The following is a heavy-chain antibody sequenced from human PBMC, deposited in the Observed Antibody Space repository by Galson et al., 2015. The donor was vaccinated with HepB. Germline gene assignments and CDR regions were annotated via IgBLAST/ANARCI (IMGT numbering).Heavy chain of an antibody. CDR3: ARGPSGGRYDFWSGYYGDPSYYNDYAMDV. J-gene: IGHJ6*02. V-gene: IGHV5-10-1*01. Sequence: WVRQMPGKGLEWMGRIDPSDSYTNYSPSFQVHVTMSVDKSINTACLQWSRLKASDTAVYYCARGPSGGRYDFWSGYYGDPSYYNDYAMDVWGQGTTVTVSS. D-gene: IGHD3-3*01. CDR2: IDPSDSYT.